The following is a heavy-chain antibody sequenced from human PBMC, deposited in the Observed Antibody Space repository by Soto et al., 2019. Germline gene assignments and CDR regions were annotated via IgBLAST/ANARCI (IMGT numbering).Heavy chain of an antibody. CDR1: GYTFTSSY. J-gene: IGHJ4*02. CDR2: INPNGGST. CDR3: DRSLMEGDY. D-gene: IGHD1-1*01. Sequence: QVQLVQSGAEVKRPGASVKLSCKASGYTFTSSYIHWVRQAPGQGLEWMAIINPNGGSTNYAQKFQGRVTMTRDTSTTTFYMELSSLTSEDTAVYYCDRSLMEGDYWGQGTLVTVSS. V-gene: IGHV1-46*03.